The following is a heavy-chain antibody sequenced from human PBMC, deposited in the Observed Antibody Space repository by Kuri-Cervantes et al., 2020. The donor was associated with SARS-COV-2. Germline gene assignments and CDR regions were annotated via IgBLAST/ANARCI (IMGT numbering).Heavy chain of an antibody. CDR1: GGSFSGYY. J-gene: IGHJ3*02. V-gene: IGHV4-34*01. Sequence: SETLSLTCAVYGGSFSGYYWSWIRQPPGKGLEWIGEINHSGSTNYNPSLKSRVTISVDTSKNQFSLKLSSVTAADTAVYYCARRLQLAGAFDIWGQGTMVTVSS. CDR2: INHSGST. CDR3: ARRLQLAGAFDI. D-gene: IGHD6-13*01.